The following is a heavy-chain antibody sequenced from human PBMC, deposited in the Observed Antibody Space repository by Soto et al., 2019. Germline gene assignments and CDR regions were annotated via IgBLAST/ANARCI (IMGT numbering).Heavy chain of an antibody. CDR3: ARGLKGVGGYYYYGMDV. V-gene: IGHV4-4*02. CDR2: IYHSGST. CDR1: GGSISSSNW. Sequence: PSATLSLTCAVSGGSISSSNWWSWVRQPPGKGLEWIGEIYHSGSTNYNPSLKSRVTISVDKSKNQFSLKLSSVTAADTAVYYCARGLKGVGGYYYYGMDVWGQGTTVTVSS. D-gene: IGHD1-26*01. J-gene: IGHJ6*02.